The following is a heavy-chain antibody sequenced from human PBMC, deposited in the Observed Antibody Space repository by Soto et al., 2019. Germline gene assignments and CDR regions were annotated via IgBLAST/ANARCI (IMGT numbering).Heavy chain of an antibody. CDR2: ISAYNGNT. Sequence: ASVKVSCKASGYTFTSYGISWVRQAPGQGLEWMGWISAYNGNTNYAQKLQGRVTMTTDTSTSTAYMELRSLSSDDTAVYYCARDTGYSSSWYAPTPFDYWGQGTLVTVSS. V-gene: IGHV1-18*01. J-gene: IGHJ4*02. CDR1: GYTFTSYG. CDR3: ARDTGYSSSWYAPTPFDY. D-gene: IGHD6-13*01.